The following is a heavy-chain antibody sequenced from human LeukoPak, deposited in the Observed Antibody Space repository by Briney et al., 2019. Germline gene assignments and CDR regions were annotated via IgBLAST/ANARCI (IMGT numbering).Heavy chain of an antibody. D-gene: IGHD5-18*01. Sequence: SETLSLTCAVYGGSFSGYYWSWIRQPPGKGLEWIGYIYYSGSTNYNPSLKSRVTISVDTSKNQFSLKLSSVTAADTAVYYCARVLYSYGFDYWGQGTLVTVSS. CDR2: IYYSGST. V-gene: IGHV4-59*01. CDR3: ARVLYSYGFDY. J-gene: IGHJ4*02. CDR1: GGSFSGYY.